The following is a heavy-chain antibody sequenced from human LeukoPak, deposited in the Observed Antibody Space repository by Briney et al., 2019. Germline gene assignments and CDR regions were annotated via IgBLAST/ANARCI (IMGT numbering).Heavy chain of an antibody. Sequence: GGSLRLSCAASGFTVSSNYMSWVRQAPGKGLEWVSVIYSGDSTYYADSVKGRFTISRDNFKNMLYLQMNSLRAEDTAVYYCARGAVGSVAAFDIWGQGTMVTVSP. CDR2: IYSGDST. V-gene: IGHV3-53*01. CDR3: ARGAVGSVAAFDI. J-gene: IGHJ3*02. D-gene: IGHD6-19*01. CDR1: GFTVSSNY.